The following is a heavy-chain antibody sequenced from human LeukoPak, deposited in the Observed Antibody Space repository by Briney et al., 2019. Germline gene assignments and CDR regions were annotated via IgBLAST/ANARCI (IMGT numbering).Heavy chain of an antibody. D-gene: IGHD3-10*01. CDR3: ARRSRGYFDY. V-gene: IGHV4-34*01. CDR2: INHSGST. J-gene: IGHJ4*02. Sequence: SETLSLTCAVYGGSFSGYYWNWIRQPPGKGLEWIGEINHSGSTNYNPSLKSRVTISVDTSKNQFSLLLTSVTAADTAVYYCARRSRGYFDYWGQGTLVTVSS. CDR1: GGSFSGYY.